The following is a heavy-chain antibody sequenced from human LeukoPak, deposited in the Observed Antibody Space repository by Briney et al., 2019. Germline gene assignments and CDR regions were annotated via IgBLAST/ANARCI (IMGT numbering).Heavy chain of an antibody. D-gene: IGHD3-22*01. V-gene: IGHV4-59*08. Sequence: SETLSLTCIVSGGSLGGYYWSWIRQPPGKGLEWIGYIFYTGSSKYNPSLKSRVTMSVGTSKNQFSLNLSSVTAADTAVYYCVRQPYSSGAYYFDYWGQGTLVTVSS. CDR1: GGSLGGYY. CDR2: IFYTGSS. CDR3: VRQPYSSGAYYFDY. J-gene: IGHJ4*02.